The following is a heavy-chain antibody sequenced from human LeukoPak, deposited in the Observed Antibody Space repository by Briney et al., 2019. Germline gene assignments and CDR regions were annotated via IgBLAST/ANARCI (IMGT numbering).Heavy chain of an antibody. D-gene: IGHD4-17*01. CDR3: ATDRIYGDYSFDY. V-gene: IGHV1-24*01. J-gene: IGHJ4*02. Sequence: ASVKVSCKVSGYTLIELSMHWVRQAPGKGLERMGGFDPEDGETIYAQKFQGRVTMTEDTSTDTAYMELSSLRSEDTALYYCATDRIYGDYSFDYWGQGTLVTVSS. CDR2: FDPEDGET. CDR1: GYTLIELS.